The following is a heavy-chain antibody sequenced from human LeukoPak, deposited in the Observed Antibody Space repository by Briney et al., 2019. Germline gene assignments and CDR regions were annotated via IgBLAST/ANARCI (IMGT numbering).Heavy chain of an antibody. CDR1: GSTFSTSW. CDR3: VRDMGYYDKV. Sequence: PGGSPRLSCAASGSTFSTSWMHWVRQAPGKGLVWVSRINPDGSSTDYADSVKGRFTISRDNAKNTLYLQMNSLRAEDAAVYYCVRDMGYYDKVWDQGTLVTVSS. CDR2: INPDGSST. D-gene: IGHD3-22*01. J-gene: IGHJ4*02. V-gene: IGHV3-74*01.